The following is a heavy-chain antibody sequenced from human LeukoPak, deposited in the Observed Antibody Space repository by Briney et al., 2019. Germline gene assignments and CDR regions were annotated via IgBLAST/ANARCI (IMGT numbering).Heavy chain of an antibody. D-gene: IGHD3-10*01. V-gene: IGHV3-49*04. CDR2: IRSKAYGGTT. CDR3: TSVRSGNDFDY. CDR1: GFTFGDYA. Sequence: GGSLRLSCTASGFTFGDYAMSWVRQAPGKGLEWVGFIRSKAYGGTTQYAASVKGRFTISRDDSKSIAYLQMSSLKTEDTAVYYCTSVRSGNDFDYWGQGTLVTVSS. J-gene: IGHJ4*02.